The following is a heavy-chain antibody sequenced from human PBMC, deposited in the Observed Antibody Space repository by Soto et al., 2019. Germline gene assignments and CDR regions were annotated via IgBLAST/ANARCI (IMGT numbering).Heavy chain of an antibody. V-gene: IGHV5-51*01. D-gene: IGHD3-10*01. CDR2: IYPGDSDT. J-gene: IGHJ5*02. CDR3: ARLIWGGELLANWFDP. CDR1: GYSFTSYW. Sequence: PGESLKISCKGSGYSFTSYWIGWVRQMPGKGLEWMGIIYPGDSDTRYSPSFQGQVTISADKSISTAYLQWSSLKPSDTTIYYCARLIWGGELLANWFDPWGQGTLVTVAS.